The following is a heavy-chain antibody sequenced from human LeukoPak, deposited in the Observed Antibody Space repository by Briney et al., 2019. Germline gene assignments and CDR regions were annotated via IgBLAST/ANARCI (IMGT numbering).Heavy chain of an antibody. V-gene: IGHV1-2*02. Sequence: ASVKVSCKASGYTFTGYYMHWVRQAPGQGLEWMGWINPNSGGTNYAQKFQGRVTMTRDTSISTACMELSRLRSDDTAVYYCAREVIGGYSYGSDYWGQGTLVTVSS. CDR3: AREVIGGYSYGSDY. D-gene: IGHD5-18*01. CDR2: INPNSGGT. CDR1: GYTFTGYY. J-gene: IGHJ4*02.